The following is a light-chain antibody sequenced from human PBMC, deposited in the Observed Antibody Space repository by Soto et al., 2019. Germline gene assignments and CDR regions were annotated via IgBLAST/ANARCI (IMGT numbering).Light chain of an antibody. CDR2: DVA. J-gene: IGLJ3*02. CDR3: SSYSAGSTRVV. Sequence: QSALTQPASVSGSPGQSIAISCTGTSSDIGIYNFVSWYQQLPGGAPKLIIYDVANRPSGVSNRFSGSKSANTASLTISGLQAEEEGDYYCSSYSAGSTRVVFGGGTKLTVL. V-gene: IGLV2-14*03. CDR1: SSDIGIYNF.